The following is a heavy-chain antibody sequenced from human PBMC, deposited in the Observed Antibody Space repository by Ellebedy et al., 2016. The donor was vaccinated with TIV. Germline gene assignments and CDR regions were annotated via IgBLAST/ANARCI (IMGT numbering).Heavy chain of an antibody. D-gene: IGHD3-16*01. CDR1: GYTFTSYG. Sequence: ASVKVSCXASGYTFTSYGISWVRQAPGQGLEWMGWINPNSGDTKYALKFQGRVTMTRDTSINTAHMELSGLRSDDTAIYYCAREFPAYTSLGYWGQGTLVTVSS. CDR3: AREFPAYTSLGY. CDR2: INPNSGDT. V-gene: IGHV1-2*02. J-gene: IGHJ4*02.